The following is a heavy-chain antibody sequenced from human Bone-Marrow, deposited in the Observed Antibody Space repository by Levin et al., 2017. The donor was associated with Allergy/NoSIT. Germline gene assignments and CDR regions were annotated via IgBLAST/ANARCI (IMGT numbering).Heavy chain of an antibody. Sequence: GGSLRLSCAASGFTVSSYWMSWVRQAPGKGLEWVANIKQDGSEKYYVDSVKGRFTISRDNAKNSLYLQMNSLRAEDTAVYYCARDLIAVAGTGVSNGGYWGQGTLVTVSS. V-gene: IGHV3-7*01. CDR3: ARDLIAVAGTGVSNGGY. D-gene: IGHD6-19*01. J-gene: IGHJ4*02. CDR2: IKQDGSEK. CDR1: GFTVSSYW.